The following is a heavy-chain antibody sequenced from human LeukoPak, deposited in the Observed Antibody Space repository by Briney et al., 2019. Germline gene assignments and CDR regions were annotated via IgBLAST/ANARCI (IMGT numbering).Heavy chain of an antibody. CDR3: ARFTPTTANDY. J-gene: IGHJ4*02. V-gene: IGHV4-39*07. CDR1: GGSISSSSYY. D-gene: IGHD2/OR15-2a*01. CDR2: IYYSRSAT. Sequence: SETLSLTCTVSGGSISSSSYYWGWIRQPPGKGLEWIGTIYYSRSATYYNPSLKSRVTISVDMSKNQFSLKLSSVTAADTAVYYCARFTPTTANDYWGQGTLVTVSS.